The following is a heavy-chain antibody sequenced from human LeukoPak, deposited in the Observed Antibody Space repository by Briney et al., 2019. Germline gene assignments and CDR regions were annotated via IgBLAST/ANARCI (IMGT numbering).Heavy chain of an antibody. D-gene: IGHD3-3*02. CDR3: VQVRLAGLFDP. CDR2: IHDSWSA. Sequence: SETLSLTCTVSGASVSAYYWTWIRQPPGKRLEWLGYIHDSWSANYNTSLNSRLTMSLDASKNQFSLKLSAVSAADTAVYYCVQVRLAGLFDPWGQGTLVTVSA. V-gene: IGHV4-59*02. CDR1: GASVSAYY. J-gene: IGHJ5*02.